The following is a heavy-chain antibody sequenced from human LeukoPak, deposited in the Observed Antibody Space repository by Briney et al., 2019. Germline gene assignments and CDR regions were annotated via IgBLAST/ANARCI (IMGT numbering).Heavy chain of an antibody. CDR3: ARGWGATTPHYYYGMDV. V-gene: IGHV1-24*01. CDR2: FDPEDGET. Sequence: ASVKVSCKVSGYTLTELSMHWVRQAPGKGLEWMGGFDPEDGETIYAQKFQGRVTMTEDTSTDTAYMELSSLRSEDTAVYYCARGWGATTPHYYYGMDVWGQGTTVTVSS. D-gene: IGHD1-26*01. J-gene: IGHJ6*02. CDR1: GYTLTELS.